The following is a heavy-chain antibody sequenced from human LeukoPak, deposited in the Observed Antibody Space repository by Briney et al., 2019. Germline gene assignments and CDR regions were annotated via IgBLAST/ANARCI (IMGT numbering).Heavy chain of an antibody. D-gene: IGHD3-22*01. J-gene: IGHJ4*02. CDR1: GYTFTSYG. CDR2: ISAYHGNT. V-gene: IGHV1-18*01. Sequence: ASVKVSCKASGYTFTSYGKSWVRQAPAQGLEWMGWISAYHGNTNYAQKLQRRVTMTTDTSTSTDHMELRRLRSDDTAVYFCARDHVVGTMIVVALFDYWGQGTLVTVSS. CDR3: ARDHVVGTMIVVALFDY.